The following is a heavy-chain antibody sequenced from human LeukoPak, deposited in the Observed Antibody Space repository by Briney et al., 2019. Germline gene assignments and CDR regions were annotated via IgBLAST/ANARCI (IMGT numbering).Heavy chain of an antibody. CDR1: GYTFTSYD. CDR3: ARVGDHDQYYFDY. D-gene: IGHD4-17*01. CDR2: MNPNSGNT. Sequence: ASVKVSCKSSGYTFTSYDINWVRQATGQGLEWMGWMNPNSGNTGYAQKFQGRVTMTRNTSISTAYMELSSLRSEDAAVYYCARVGDHDQYYFDYWGQGTLVAVSS. J-gene: IGHJ4*02. V-gene: IGHV1-8*01.